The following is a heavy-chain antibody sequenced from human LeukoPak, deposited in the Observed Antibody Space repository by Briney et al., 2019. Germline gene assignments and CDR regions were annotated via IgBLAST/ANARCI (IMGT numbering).Heavy chain of an antibody. CDR3: ARNTREWELRYYMDV. D-gene: IGHD1-26*01. Sequence: GASVKVSCKASGYTFTSYYMHWVRQAPGQGLEWMGIINPSGGSTSYAQKFQGRVTMTRDMSTSTVYMELSSLRSEDTAVYYCARNTREWELRYYMDVWGKGTTVTISS. CDR2: INPSGGST. CDR1: GYTFTSYY. J-gene: IGHJ6*03. V-gene: IGHV1-46*01.